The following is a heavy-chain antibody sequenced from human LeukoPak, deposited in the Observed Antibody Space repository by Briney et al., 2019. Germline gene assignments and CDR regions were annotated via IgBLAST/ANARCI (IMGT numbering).Heavy chain of an antibody. Sequence: ASVKVSCKVSGYTLTELSMHWVRQAPGKGPEWMGGFDPEDGETIYAQKFQGRVTMTEDTSTDTAYMELSSLRSEDTAVYYCATAYDYSNYLRDYWGQGTLVTVSS. J-gene: IGHJ4*02. CDR1: GYTLTELS. CDR3: ATAYDYSNYLRDY. V-gene: IGHV1-24*01. D-gene: IGHD4-11*01. CDR2: FDPEDGET.